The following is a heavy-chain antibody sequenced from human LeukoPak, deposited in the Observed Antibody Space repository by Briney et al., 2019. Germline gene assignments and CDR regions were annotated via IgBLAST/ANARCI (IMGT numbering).Heavy chain of an antibody. Sequence: SETLSLTCTVSGTFFSSYFWGWIRQPPGKGLEWIAYIHYNGDTNYNPSLKSRVTISVGPSRNQFSLQLSSVTAADTAVYYCARHITGSGSAFDHWGRGTLVTVSS. CDR1: GTFFSSYF. J-gene: IGHJ2*01. D-gene: IGHD3-10*01. CDR3: ARHITGSGSAFDH. V-gene: IGHV4-59*08. CDR2: IHYNGDT.